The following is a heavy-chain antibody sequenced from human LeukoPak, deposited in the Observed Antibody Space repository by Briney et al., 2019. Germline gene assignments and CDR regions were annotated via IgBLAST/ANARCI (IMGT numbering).Heavy chain of an antibody. CDR3: ARVPGEMGATLAYLDY. J-gene: IGHJ4*02. CDR1: GFTFDSFS. CDR2: ISSSTTYI. D-gene: IGHD1-26*01. V-gene: IGHV3-21*01. Sequence: GGSLRLSCAASGFTFDSFSINWVRQAPGKGLEWVASISSSTTYIYYAGSVKGRFTISRDNAKNLVYLEMNSLRAEDTAVYYCARVPGEMGATLAYLDYWGQGTLVTVSS.